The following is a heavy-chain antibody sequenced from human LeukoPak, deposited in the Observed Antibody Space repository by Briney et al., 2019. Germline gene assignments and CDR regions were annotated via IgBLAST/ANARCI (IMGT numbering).Heavy chain of an antibody. J-gene: IGHJ4*02. V-gene: IGHV3-21*04. CDR3: AKSFGREPLSPFDY. CDR2: ISSSSSYI. CDR1: GFTFSSYS. D-gene: IGHD2/OR15-2a*01. Sequence: PGGSLRLSCAASGFTFSSYSMNWVRQAPGKGLEWVSSISSSSSYIYYADSVKGRFTISRDNAKNTLYLQMNSLRAEDTAVYYCAKSFGREPLSPFDYWGQGTLVTVSS.